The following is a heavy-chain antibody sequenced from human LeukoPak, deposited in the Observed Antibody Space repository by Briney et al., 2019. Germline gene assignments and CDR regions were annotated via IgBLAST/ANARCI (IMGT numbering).Heavy chain of an antibody. Sequence: QTLSLTCAISGDSDSSNSVTWNWIRQSPSRGLEWLGRTYHRSTWYNDYAVSVRGRITVNPDTSKNQFSLHLNSVTPEDTAVYYCARRLTQYDCFDPWGQGILVTVSS. CDR1: GDSDSSNSVT. V-gene: IGHV6-1*01. CDR3: ARRLTQYDCFDP. D-gene: IGHD2-2*01. J-gene: IGHJ5*02. CDR2: TYHRSTWYN.